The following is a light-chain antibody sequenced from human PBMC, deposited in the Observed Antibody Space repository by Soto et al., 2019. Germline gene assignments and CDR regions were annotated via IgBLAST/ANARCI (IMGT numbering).Light chain of an antibody. CDR3: QQRSNWPPEIT. Sequence: EIVLTQSPATLSLSPGERATLSCRASQSVSSNLAWYQQKPGQAPRLLIYDASNRATGMPARFSGSGSGTDFTLTISSLEPEDFAVYYCQQRSNWPPEITFGQGTRLEIK. CDR2: DAS. CDR1: QSVSSN. J-gene: IGKJ5*01. V-gene: IGKV3-11*01.